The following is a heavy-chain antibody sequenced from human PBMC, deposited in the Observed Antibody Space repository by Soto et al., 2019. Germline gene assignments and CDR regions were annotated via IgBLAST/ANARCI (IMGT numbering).Heavy chain of an antibody. CDR3: AKGYNSGWSFFDY. D-gene: IGHD6-19*01. CDR2: ISGSGSST. V-gene: IGHV3-23*01. Sequence: GGSLRLSCAASGFTFSSYAMSWVRQAPGKGLEWVSAISGSGSSTYYADSVKGRFTISRDNSKNTVYLQMNSLRAEDTALYYCAKGYNSGWSFFDYWGQGTLVTVSS. CDR1: GFTFSSYA. J-gene: IGHJ4*02.